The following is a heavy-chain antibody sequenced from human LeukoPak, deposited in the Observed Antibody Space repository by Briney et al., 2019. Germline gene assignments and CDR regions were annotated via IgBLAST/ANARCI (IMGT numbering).Heavy chain of an antibody. J-gene: IGHJ4*02. CDR1: GFTFSSYG. D-gene: IGHD6-13*01. CDR3: ARETAAGTSLDY. Sequence: GGSPRLSCAASGFTFSSYGMHWVRQAPGKGLEWVAVIWYDGSNKYYADSVKGRFTISRDNSKSTLYLQMNSLRAEDTAVYYCARETAAGTSLDYWGQGTLVTVSS. CDR2: IWYDGSNK. V-gene: IGHV3-33*01.